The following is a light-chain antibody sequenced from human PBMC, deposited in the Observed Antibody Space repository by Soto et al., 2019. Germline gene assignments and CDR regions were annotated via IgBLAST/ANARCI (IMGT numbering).Light chain of an antibody. CDR3: SSYAGSNNVV. Sequence: QSVLTQPPSASGSPGQSVTISCTGTSSDVGGYNYVSWYQQHPGKAPKLIIYEVSQWPSGVPDRFSGSKSGNTASLTVSGLQAEDEAVYHCSSYAGSNNVVLGGGTKVTVL. J-gene: IGLJ2*01. V-gene: IGLV2-8*01. CDR1: SSDVGGYNY. CDR2: EVS.